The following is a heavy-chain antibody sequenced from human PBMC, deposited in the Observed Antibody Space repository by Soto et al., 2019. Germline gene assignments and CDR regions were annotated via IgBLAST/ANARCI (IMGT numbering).Heavy chain of an antibody. CDR3: YRGGCCRGGSCYSKY. D-gene: IGHD2-15*01. Sequence: SETLSLTCTVSGGSISSGDYYWSWIRQPPGKGREWIGDIYYSGSTYYNPSLKIRVTISVDTTKHQFSLKLISVTAADTAVYSCYRGGCCRGGSCYSKYWGQGTLVTVSS. V-gene: IGHV4-30-4*01. CDR1: GGSISSGDYY. J-gene: IGHJ4*02. CDR2: IYYSGST.